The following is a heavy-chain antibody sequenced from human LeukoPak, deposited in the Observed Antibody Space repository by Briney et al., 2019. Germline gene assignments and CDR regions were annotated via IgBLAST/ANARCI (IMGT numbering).Heavy chain of an antibody. D-gene: IGHD3-3*01. CDR3: ARAESRYDFWSGYYTNYFDY. CDR1: GGSISSSSYY. Sequence: PSETLSLTCTVSGGSISSSSYYWGWIRQPPGKGLEWIGSIYYSGSTYYNPSLKSRVTISVDTSKNQFSLKLSSVTAADTAVYYCARAESRYDFWSGYYTNYFDYWGQGTLVTVSS. CDR2: IYYSGST. V-gene: IGHV4-39*07. J-gene: IGHJ4*02.